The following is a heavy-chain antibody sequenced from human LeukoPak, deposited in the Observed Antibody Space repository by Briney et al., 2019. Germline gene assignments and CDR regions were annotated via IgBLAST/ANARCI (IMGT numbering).Heavy chain of an antibody. Sequence: SETLSLTCAVYGGSFSGYYWSWIRQPPGKGLEWIGEINHSGSTNYNPSLRSRVTISVDTSKNQFSLRLSSVTAADTAVYYCARGIAAAGPFDYWGQGTLVTVSS. V-gene: IGHV4-34*01. CDR1: GGSFSGYY. CDR3: ARGIAAAGPFDY. J-gene: IGHJ4*02. D-gene: IGHD6-13*01. CDR2: INHSGST.